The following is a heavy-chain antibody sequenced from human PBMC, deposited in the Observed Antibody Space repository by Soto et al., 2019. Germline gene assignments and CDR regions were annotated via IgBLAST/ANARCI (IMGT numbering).Heavy chain of an antibody. CDR3: AKEVDDYYDSSRNLDS. D-gene: IGHD3-22*01. CDR2: ISASGRNT. J-gene: IGHJ4*02. CDR1: GFTFSKYA. V-gene: IGHV3-23*01. Sequence: EVQLLESGGGLVQPGGSLRLSCAASGFTFSKYAMNWVRQAPGKGLEWVSTISASGRNTYYADSVKGRFTISRDNSKNTLFLQLNSLRVEDTAVYYCAKEVDDYYDSSRNLDSWGQGTLVTVSS.